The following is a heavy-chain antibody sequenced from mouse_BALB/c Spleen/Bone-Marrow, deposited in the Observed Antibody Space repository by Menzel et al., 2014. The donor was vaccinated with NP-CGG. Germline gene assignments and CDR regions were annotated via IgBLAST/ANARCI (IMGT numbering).Heavy chain of an antibody. Sequence: EVQLQQSGAELVRPGALVKLSCKASGFNIKDYYMHWVKQRPEQGLEWIGWIDPENGNSIYDPKFQGKASITADTSSNTAYLQLSSLTSEDTAVYYCASGYHGSSPYWYFDVWGAGTTVTVSS. CDR1: GFNIKDYY. CDR2: IDPENGNS. V-gene: IGHV14-1*02. CDR3: ASGYHGSSPYWYFDV. D-gene: IGHD1-1*01. J-gene: IGHJ1*01.